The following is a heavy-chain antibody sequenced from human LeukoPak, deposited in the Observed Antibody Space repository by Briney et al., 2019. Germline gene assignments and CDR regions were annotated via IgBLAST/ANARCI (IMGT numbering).Heavy chain of an antibody. CDR3: AILRTASSFDF. D-gene: IGHD1-1*01. Sequence: SQTLSLTCVISGDSVSSKSAAWNWIGQSPSRGLEWLGRTYYRSKWYHEYAVSVKSRITINPDTSKNQFSLQLNSVTPEDTAIYYCAILRTASSFDFWGQGTLVTVSS. CDR2: TYYRSKWYH. CDR1: GDSVSSKSAA. J-gene: IGHJ4*02. V-gene: IGHV6-1*01.